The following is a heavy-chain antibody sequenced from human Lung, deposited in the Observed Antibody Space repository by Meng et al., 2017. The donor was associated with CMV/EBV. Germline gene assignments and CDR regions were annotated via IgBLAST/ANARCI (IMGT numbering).Heavy chain of an antibody. CDR3: ARAIVKNGKRQFDY. J-gene: IGHJ4*02. CDR2: ISPYNGDT. V-gene: IGHV1-2*04. Sequence: QVQLAQSGAEVKEPGAAVKLSCKTSGYTFIDYHIHWVRQAPGQGLEWMGWISPYNGDTIYARDFQGWVTMTRDTSNRTLYMEVSRLRFDDTAVYYCARAIVKNGKRQFDYWGQGTLVTGSS. D-gene: IGHD1-1*01. CDR1: GYTFIDYH.